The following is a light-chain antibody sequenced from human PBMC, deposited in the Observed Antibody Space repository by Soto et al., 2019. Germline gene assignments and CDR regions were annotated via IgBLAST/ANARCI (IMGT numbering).Light chain of an antibody. J-gene: IGLJ2*01. CDR2: LNSDGSH. Sequence: QSVLTQSPSASASLGASVKITCTLSSGHSSYPIAWHQQQPDKGPRYLMKLNSDGSHSTGDGIPDRFSGSSSGAERYLTISSLQSEDEADYYCQTWATGIRVFGGGTKLTVL. V-gene: IGLV4-69*01. CDR3: QTWATGIRV. CDR1: SGHSSYP.